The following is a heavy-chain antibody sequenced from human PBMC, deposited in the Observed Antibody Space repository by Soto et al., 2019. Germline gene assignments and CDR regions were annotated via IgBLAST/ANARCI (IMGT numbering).Heavy chain of an antibody. V-gene: IGHV1-69*02. J-gene: IGHJ4*02. CDR3: ASDRGWWLRFPAYDY. D-gene: IGHD5-12*01. Sequence: QVQLVQSGAEVKKPGSSVKVSCKASGGTFSSYTISWVRQAPGQGLEWMGRIIPILGIANYAQKFQGRVTITADKSTSTAYMERSSLRSEDTAVYYCASDRGWWLRFPAYDYWGQGTLVTVSS. CDR1: GGTFSSYT. CDR2: IIPILGIA.